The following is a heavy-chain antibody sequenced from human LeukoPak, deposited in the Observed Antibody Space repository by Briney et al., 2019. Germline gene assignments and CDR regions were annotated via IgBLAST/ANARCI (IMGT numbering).Heavy chain of an antibody. V-gene: IGHV3-23*01. Sequence: GGSLRLSCAASGFTFSSYAMSWVRQAPGKGLEWVSAISGSGGSTYYADSGKGRFTISRDNSKNTLYLQMNSLRAEDTAVYYCARGGSYSSSFLDGNDYWGQGTLVTVSS. CDR2: ISGSGGST. CDR3: ARGGSYSSSFLDGNDY. J-gene: IGHJ4*02. CDR1: GFTFSSYA. D-gene: IGHD6-6*01.